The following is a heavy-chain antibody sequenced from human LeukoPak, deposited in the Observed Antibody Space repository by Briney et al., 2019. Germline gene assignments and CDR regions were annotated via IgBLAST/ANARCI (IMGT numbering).Heavy chain of an antibody. CDR2: IVVGSGNT. V-gene: IGHV1-58*01. D-gene: IGHD4-23*01. CDR3: AAEGRPTVVTFRKGAVDL. J-gene: IGHJ3*01. CDR1: GFTFTCSA. Sequence: GASVTVSCTASGFTFTCSAVQWVRQARGQRREWIGLIVVGSGNTNYAQKFQERVTITRDMSTSTVYMELSSLRSEDTAVYYCAAEGRPTVVTFRKGAVDLWGQGTMVTVSS.